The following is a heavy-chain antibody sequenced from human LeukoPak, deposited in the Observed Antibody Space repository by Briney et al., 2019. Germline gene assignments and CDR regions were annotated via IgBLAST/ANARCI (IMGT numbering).Heavy chain of an antibody. CDR2: IWYDGSNK. Sequence: PGGSLRLSCAASGFTFSRYGMHWVRQAPGKGLEWVAVIWYDGSNKYYADSVKGRFTISRDNSKNTLYLQMNSLRAEDTAVYYCAREPCSSTSCYIFDYWGQGTLVTVSS. CDR1: GFTFSRYG. J-gene: IGHJ4*02. V-gene: IGHV3-33*01. D-gene: IGHD2-2*02. CDR3: AREPCSSTSCYIFDY.